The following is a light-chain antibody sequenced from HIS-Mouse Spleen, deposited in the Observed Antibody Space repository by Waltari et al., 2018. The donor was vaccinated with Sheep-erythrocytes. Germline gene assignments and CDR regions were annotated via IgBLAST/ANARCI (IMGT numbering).Light chain of an antibody. CDR1: SSDVGSYNL. Sequence: QSALTQPASVSGSPGQSITISCTGTSSDVGSYNLVSWYQQHPGKAPKLMIYEGSKRPSGVSNSFSGSKSGNTASLTISGLQAEDEADYYCCSYAGSYNHVFATGTKVTVL. V-gene: IGLV2-23*01. CDR2: EGS. CDR3: CSYAGSYNHV. J-gene: IGLJ1*01.